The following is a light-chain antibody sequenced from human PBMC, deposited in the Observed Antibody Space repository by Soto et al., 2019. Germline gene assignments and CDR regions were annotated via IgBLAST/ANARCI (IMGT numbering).Light chain of an antibody. CDR2: GAS. CDR3: QQSYSIPLT. Sequence: EIMLTQSPGTLSVYPGERATLSCRASQSITSSLAWYQQKPGQAPRLLIYGASTRATGIPPRFSGSGSGTEFTLTISSLQPEDFATYYCQQSYSIPLTFGGGTKVDIK. V-gene: IGKV3-15*01. CDR1: QSITSS. J-gene: IGKJ4*01.